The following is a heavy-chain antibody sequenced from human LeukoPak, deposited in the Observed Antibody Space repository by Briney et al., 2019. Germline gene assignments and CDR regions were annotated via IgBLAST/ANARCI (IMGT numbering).Heavy chain of an antibody. CDR1: GFTFSSYA. J-gene: IGHJ4*02. Sequence: GGSLRLSCAASGFTFSSYAMSWVRQAPGKGLEWVSAISGSGGSTYYADSVKGRFTISRDNSKNTLYLQMNSLRAEDTAVYYCAKDRDRSGYSSGWNPPYFDYWGQGTLVTVSS. V-gene: IGHV3-23*01. CDR3: AKDRDRSGYSSGWNPPYFDY. D-gene: IGHD6-19*01. CDR2: ISGSGGST.